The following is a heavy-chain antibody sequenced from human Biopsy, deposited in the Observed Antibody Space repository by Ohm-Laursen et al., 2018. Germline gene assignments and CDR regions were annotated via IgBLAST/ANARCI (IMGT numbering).Heavy chain of an antibody. Sequence: SSVKVSCKSSRVTFSSYAVSWVRQAPGQGLEWMGGIIPMFGTTNYAQKSQGRLSITADKSTTAAYLELGGLRSEDTAVYYCASHVTYNFNGGLDYWGHGTLVTVSS. CDR3: ASHVTYNFNGGLDY. CDR2: IIPMFGTT. CDR1: RVTFSSYA. V-gene: IGHV1-69*06. D-gene: IGHD1-14*01. J-gene: IGHJ4*01.